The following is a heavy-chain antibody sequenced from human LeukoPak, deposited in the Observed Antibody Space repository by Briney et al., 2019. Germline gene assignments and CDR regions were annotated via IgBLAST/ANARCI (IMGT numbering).Heavy chain of an antibody. J-gene: IGHJ6*03. CDR2: VYTSGST. CDR3: ARHGYDFWSGYYRDYYYYYMDD. CDR1: GGSISSGSYY. D-gene: IGHD3-3*01. V-gene: IGHV4-61*02. Sequence: SQTLSLTCTVSGGSISSGSYYWSWIRQPAGKGLEWIGRVYTSGSTNYNPSLKSRVTISVDTSKNQFSLKLSSVTAADTAVYYCARHGYDFWSGYYRDYYYYYMDDWGKGTPVTVSS.